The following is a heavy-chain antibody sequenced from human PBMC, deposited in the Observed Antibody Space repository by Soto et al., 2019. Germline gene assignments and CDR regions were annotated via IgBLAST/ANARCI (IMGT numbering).Heavy chain of an antibody. CDR2: VSSSSSHI. V-gene: IGHV3-21*01. J-gene: IGHJ6*02. Sequence: PGGSLRLSCGASGFTFSRYSMNWVRQAPGKGLEWVSSVSSSSSHIYYADSVKGRFTISRDNADNPLYLQMNSLRADDTAVYFCASGISDYVVVVTAALDVWGQGTTVTVS. CDR1: GFTFSRYS. D-gene: IGHD2-2*01. CDR3: ASGISDYVVVVTAALDV.